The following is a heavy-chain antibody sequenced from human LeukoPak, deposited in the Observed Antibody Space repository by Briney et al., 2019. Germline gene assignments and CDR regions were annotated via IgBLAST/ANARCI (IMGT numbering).Heavy chain of an antibody. Sequence: GGSLRLSCTASGFTFSDYYMSWIRQAPGKGLEWVSYIRNSDSLTYYAESVKGRFTISRDNANTSLYLQMNSLRVEDTAVYYCARWRGHGWRVNDNWGQGTLVTVSS. J-gene: IGHJ4*02. CDR3: ARWRGHGWRVNDN. D-gene: IGHD6-19*01. CDR2: IRNSDSLT. V-gene: IGHV3-11*04. CDR1: GFTFSDYY.